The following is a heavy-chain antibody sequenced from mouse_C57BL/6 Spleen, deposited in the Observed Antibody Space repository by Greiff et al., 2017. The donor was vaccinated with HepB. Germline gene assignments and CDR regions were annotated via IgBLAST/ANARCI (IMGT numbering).Heavy chain of an antibody. CDR3: TRGRITTVVADD. CDR2: IYPGNSDT. J-gene: IGHJ2*01. CDR1: GYTFTSYW. Sequence: EVQLQQSGTVLARPGASVKMSCKTSGYTFTSYWMHWVKQRPGQGLEWIGAIYPGNSDTSYNQKFKGKAKLTAVATASIAYMELSSLTNEDTAVYCGTRGRITTVVADDWGKGTTLTVSS. D-gene: IGHD1-1*01. V-gene: IGHV1-5*01.